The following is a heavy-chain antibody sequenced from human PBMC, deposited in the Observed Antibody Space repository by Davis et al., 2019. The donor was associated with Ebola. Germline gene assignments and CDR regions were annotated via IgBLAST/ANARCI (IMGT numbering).Heavy chain of an antibody. D-gene: IGHD3/OR15-3a*01. J-gene: IGHJ4*02. Sequence: GESLKISCAASGFVFSDFSMNWVRQAPGKRLEWITYITKGSDAIHYADSVKGRFTVSRDNAKNSVFLQMSSLRDEDSAVYYCARDRFFAFDFWGQGVHVSVSS. V-gene: IGHV3-48*02. CDR2: ITKGSDAI. CDR1: GFVFSDFS. CDR3: ARDRFFAFDF.